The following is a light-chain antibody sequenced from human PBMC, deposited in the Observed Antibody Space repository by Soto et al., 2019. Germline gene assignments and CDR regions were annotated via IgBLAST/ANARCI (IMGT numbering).Light chain of an antibody. Sequence: EIVMTQSPATLSVSPGGRATLSCRASQSVSSYLAWYQQRPGQPPRLLIYRASTRATGIPARFSGSGSGTEFSLTISSLQSEDFAVYYCQQYSTWPPSYTFGQGTKLEI. CDR2: RAS. J-gene: IGKJ2*01. CDR3: QQYSTWPPSYT. V-gene: IGKV3-15*01. CDR1: QSVSSY.